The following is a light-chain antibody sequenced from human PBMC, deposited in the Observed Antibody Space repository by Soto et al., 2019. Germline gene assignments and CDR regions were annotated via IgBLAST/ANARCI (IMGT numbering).Light chain of an antibody. J-gene: IGLJ1*01. CDR1: SSDVGGYNY. Sequence: QSALTQPASVSGSPGQWITISFTGTSSDVGGYNYVSWYQQHPGKAPKLMIYDVTNRPSGVSNRFSGSKSGNTASLTISGLQAEDEADYYCSSYTSSSTDVFGTGTKVTVL. V-gene: IGLV2-14*01. CDR2: DVT. CDR3: SSYTSSSTDV.